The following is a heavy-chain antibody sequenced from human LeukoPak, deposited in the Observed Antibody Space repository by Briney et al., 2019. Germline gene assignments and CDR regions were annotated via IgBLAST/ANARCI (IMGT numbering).Heavy chain of an antibody. J-gene: IGHJ6*03. CDR3: AKGAVAGYYYYYYMDV. CDR2: ISRNSGSI. CDR1: GFTFDDYA. D-gene: IGHD6-19*01. Sequence: GRSLRLSCAASGFTFDDYAMHWVRQAPGKGLEWVSGISRNSGSIGYADSVKGRFTISRDNAKNSLYLQMNSLRAEDTALYYCAKGAVAGYYYYYYMDVWGKGTTVTVSS. V-gene: IGHV3-9*01.